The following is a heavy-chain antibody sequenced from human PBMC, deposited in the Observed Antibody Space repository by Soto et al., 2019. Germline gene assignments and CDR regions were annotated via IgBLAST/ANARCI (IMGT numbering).Heavy chain of an antibody. CDR2: ISWNSGTI. CDR1: GLTFDDYA. D-gene: IGHD2-2*01. J-gene: IGHJ5*02. Sequence: EVQLVESGGGLVQPGRSRRLSCAASGLTFDDYAMHWVRQAPGKGLEWVSTISWNSGTIGYADSVKGRFTISRDNAKNSLYLQMISLRVEDTALYYCTKGGFGTRNSWFDPWGLGTLVTVSS. V-gene: IGHV3-9*01. CDR3: TKGGFGTRNSWFDP.